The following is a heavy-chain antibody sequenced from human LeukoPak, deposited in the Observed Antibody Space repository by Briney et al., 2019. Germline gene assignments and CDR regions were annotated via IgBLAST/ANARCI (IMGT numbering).Heavy chain of an antibody. J-gene: IGHJ4*02. V-gene: IGHV1-2*02. Sequence: ASVKVSCKASGYTFTGYYIHWVRQAPGQGLEWMGWINPNSGGTNYAQNFQGRVTMTRDTSISTAYMELSRLRSDDTAMYYCAREHSSSSGKVFDYWGQVTLVTVSS. CDR3: AREHSSSSGKVFDY. CDR2: INPNSGGT. D-gene: IGHD6-6*01. CDR1: GYTFTGYY.